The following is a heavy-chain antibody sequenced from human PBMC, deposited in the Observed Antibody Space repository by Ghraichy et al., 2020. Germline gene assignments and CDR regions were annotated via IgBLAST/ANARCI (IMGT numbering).Heavy chain of an antibody. CDR3: AKTGDSGWFYDY. J-gene: IGHJ4*02. Sequence: GGSLRLSCAASGFTFSGYAMSWVRQAPGKGLEWVSTITWNSASTRYADPVKGRSTISRDNYKNAVYLQVTSLREDATAVYFCAKTGDSGWFYDYWGRGTLVTVAS. D-gene: IGHD6-19*01. CDR1: GFTFSGYA. CDR2: ITWNSAST. V-gene: IGHV3-23*01.